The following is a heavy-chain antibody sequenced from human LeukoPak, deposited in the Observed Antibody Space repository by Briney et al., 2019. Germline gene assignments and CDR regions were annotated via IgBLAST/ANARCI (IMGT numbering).Heavy chain of an antibody. CDR3: ARVRVGSWYYFDY. CDR2: INPSGGST. D-gene: IGHD6-13*01. Sequence: GASVKVSCKASGYTFIGYYMHWVRQAPGQGLEWMGIINPSGGSTSYAQKFQGRVTMTRDTSTNTIYMELSSLRSEDTAVYYCARVRVGSWYYFDYWGQGTLVTVSS. V-gene: IGHV1-46*01. CDR1: GYTFIGYY. J-gene: IGHJ4*02.